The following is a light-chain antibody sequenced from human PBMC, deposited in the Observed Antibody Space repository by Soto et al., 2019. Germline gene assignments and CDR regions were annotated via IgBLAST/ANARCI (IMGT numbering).Light chain of an antibody. CDR1: QNIIFY. CDR2: AAS. V-gene: IGKV1-39*01. Sequence: DIQMSQSPASLSAAVGDRVSITCRASQNIIFYLNWYQQKIGKAPKLLIYAASNLQSGVPSRFSGTGSGADFTLTISNLPPEDSATYFCQQSYTTPVYSFGQGTKVDIK. CDR3: QQSYTTPVYS. J-gene: IGKJ2*01.